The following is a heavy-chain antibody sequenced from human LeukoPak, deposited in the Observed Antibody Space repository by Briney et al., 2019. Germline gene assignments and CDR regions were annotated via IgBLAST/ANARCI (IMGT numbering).Heavy chain of an antibody. V-gene: IGHV3-33*01. Sequence: GMSLRLSCAASGFTFNTYGMHWVRQTPGRGLEWVAVIWFDGSKIYYTDSVKGRFTISRDNSKNTLFLQMSSLRAEDSGVYYCARDLAKGRYFDYWGQGTLVTVSS. J-gene: IGHJ4*02. D-gene: IGHD1-26*01. CDR1: GFTFNTYG. CDR2: IWFDGSKI. CDR3: ARDLAKGRYFDY.